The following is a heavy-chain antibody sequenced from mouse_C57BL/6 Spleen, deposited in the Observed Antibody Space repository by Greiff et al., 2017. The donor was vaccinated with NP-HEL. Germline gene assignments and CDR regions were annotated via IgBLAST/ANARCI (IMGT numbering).Heavy chain of an antibody. J-gene: IGHJ3*01. Sequence: QVHVKQSGPELVKPGASVKLSCKASGYTFTSYDINWVKQRPGQGLEWIGWIYPRAGSTKYNEKFKGKATLTVDTSSSTAYMELHSLTSEDSAVYFGARVGYYGSSSGFAYWGQGTLVTVSA. CDR3: ARVGYYGSSSGFAY. CDR1: GYTFTSYD. D-gene: IGHD1-1*01. V-gene: IGHV1-85*01. CDR2: IYPRAGST.